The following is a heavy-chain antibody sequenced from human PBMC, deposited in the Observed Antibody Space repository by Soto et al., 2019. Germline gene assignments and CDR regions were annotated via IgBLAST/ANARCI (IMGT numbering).Heavy chain of an antibody. CDR1: GYTFTSFG. D-gene: IGHD6-19*01. Sequence: ASVKVSCKASGYTFTSFGINWVRQAPGQGLEWMGWITPYNDNTHYAQNLQGRVTMTADTSTSTAYMELRSLTSDDTAVYYCARYSSGSYGGTWFDPWGQGTMVTVSS. CDR3: ARYSSGSYGGTWFDP. J-gene: IGHJ5*02. V-gene: IGHV1-18*01. CDR2: ITPYNDNT.